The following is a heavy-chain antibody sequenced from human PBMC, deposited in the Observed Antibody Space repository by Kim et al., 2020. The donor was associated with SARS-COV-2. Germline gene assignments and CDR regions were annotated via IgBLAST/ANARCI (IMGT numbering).Heavy chain of an antibody. J-gene: IGHJ3*02. Sequence: SETLSLTCTVSGGSVSSGSYYWSWIRQPPGKGLEWIGYIYYSGSTNYNPSLKSRVTISVDTSKNQFSLKLSSVTAADTAVYYCAREGRDRGAFDIWGQGTMVTVSS. D-gene: IGHD3-10*01. CDR2: IYYSGST. CDR1: GGSVSSGSYY. V-gene: IGHV4-61*01. CDR3: AREGRDRGAFDI.